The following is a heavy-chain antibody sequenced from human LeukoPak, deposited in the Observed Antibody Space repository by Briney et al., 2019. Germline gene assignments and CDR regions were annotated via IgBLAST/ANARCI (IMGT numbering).Heavy chain of an antibody. CDR2: ISYDGSNP. D-gene: IGHD4-17*01. CDR3: AKDPGDYAVDY. CDR1: GFTFSSYA. Sequence: PGGSLRLSCAASGFTFSSYAMHWVRQAPGKGLEWVAVISYDGSNPYYGDSVKGRFTISRDNSKNTLYLQMNSLRDEDTAVYYCAKDPGDYAVDYWGQGTLVTVSS. J-gene: IGHJ4*02. V-gene: IGHV3-30*18.